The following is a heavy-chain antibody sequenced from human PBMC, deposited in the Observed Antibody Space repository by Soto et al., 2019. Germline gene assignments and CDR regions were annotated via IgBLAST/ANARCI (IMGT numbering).Heavy chain of an antibody. D-gene: IGHD3-10*01. CDR2: IYYSGST. J-gene: IGHJ4*02. CDR1: GGSISSSSYY. V-gene: IGHV4-39*01. CDR3: ARQHRLLWFGELRDY. Sequence: SETLSLTFTGSGGSISSSSYYWGWIRQPPGKGLEWIGSIYYSGSTYYNPSLKSRVTISVDTSKNQFSLKLSSVTAADTAVYYCARQHRLLWFGELRDYWGQVTLVTVS.